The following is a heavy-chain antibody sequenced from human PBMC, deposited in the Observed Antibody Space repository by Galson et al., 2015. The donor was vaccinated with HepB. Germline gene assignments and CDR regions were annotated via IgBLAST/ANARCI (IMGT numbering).Heavy chain of an antibody. V-gene: IGHV3-21*01. Sequence: SLRLSCAASGFTFSSYSMNWVRQAPGKGLEWASSISSSSSYIYYADSVKGRFTISRGNAKNSLYLQMNSLRAEDTAVYYCARTPAITMIVDDYWGQGTLVTVSS. CDR3: ARTPAITMIVDDY. J-gene: IGHJ4*02. D-gene: IGHD3-22*01. CDR1: GFTFSSYS. CDR2: ISSSSSYI.